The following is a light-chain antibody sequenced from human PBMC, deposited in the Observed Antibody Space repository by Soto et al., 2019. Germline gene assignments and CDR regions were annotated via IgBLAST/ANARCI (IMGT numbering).Light chain of an antibody. Sequence: LTQPASVSGSPGQSITISCTGTSSDVGRYNYVSWYQQHPGKAPKLRIYDVSNRPSGVSNRFSGSKSGNTASLTISGLQAEDEADYYCSSYTSSNTLVFGTGTKVTVL. V-gene: IGLV2-14*03. CDR3: SSYTSSNTLV. CDR2: DVS. J-gene: IGLJ1*01. CDR1: SSDVGRYNY.